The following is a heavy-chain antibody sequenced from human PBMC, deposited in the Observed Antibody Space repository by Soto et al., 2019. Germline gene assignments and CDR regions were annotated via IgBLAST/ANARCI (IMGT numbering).Heavy chain of an antibody. CDR1: GYTFTSYG. J-gene: IGHJ5*02. CDR3: ARAYFYYDFWSGYYKKGGLNWFDP. D-gene: IGHD3-3*01. Sequence: ASVKVSCKASGYTFTSYGISWVRQAPGQGLEWMGWISAYNGNTNYAQKLQGRVTMTTDTSTGTAYMELRSLRSDDTAVYYCARAYFYYDFWSGYYKKGGLNWFDPWGQGTLVTVSS. CDR2: ISAYNGNT. V-gene: IGHV1-18*01.